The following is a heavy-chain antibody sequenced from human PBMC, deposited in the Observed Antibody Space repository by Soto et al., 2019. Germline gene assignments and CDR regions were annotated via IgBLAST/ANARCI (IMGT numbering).Heavy chain of an antibody. J-gene: IGHJ2*01. CDR1: GGSISSSSYY. D-gene: IGHD3-3*01. CDR3: ARQVRFLEWLLYGEQDWVWYFDL. Sequence: TSETLSLTCTVSGGSISSSSYYWGWIRQPPGKGLEWIGSIYYSGSTYYNPSLKSRVTISVDTSKNQFSLKLSSVTAADTAVYYCARQVRFLEWLLYGEQDWVWYFDLWGRGTLVTVSS. V-gene: IGHV4-39*01. CDR2: IYYSGST.